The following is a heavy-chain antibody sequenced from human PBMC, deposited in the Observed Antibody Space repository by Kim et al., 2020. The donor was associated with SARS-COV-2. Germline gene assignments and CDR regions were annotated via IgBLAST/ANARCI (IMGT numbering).Heavy chain of an antibody. CDR3: ARDRFSVVVVPAAIRGLLSNGFDY. CDR1: GYTFTSYG. V-gene: IGHV1-18*04. Sequence: ASVKVSCKASGYTFTSYGISWVRQAPGQGLEWMGWISAYNGNTNYAQKLQGRVTMTTDTSTSTAYMELRSLRSDDTAVYYCARDRFSVVVVPAAIRGLLSNGFDYWGQGTLVTVSS. CDR2: ISAYNGNT. D-gene: IGHD2-2*01. J-gene: IGHJ4*02.